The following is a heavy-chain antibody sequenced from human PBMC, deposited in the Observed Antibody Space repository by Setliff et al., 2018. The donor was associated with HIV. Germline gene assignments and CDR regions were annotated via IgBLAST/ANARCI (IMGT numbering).Heavy chain of an antibody. CDR1: GGTFNSYA. CDR2: IIHIFGPG. Sequence: SVKVSCKASGGTFNSYAISWVRQAPGQGLEWMGGIIHIFGPGNYAQKFQGRVTITTDESTSTAYMELSSLRSEDTAVYYCARVEGATATLTDWGQGTLVTVSS. J-gene: IGHJ4*02. V-gene: IGHV1-69*05. D-gene: IGHD1-26*01. CDR3: ARVEGATATLTD.